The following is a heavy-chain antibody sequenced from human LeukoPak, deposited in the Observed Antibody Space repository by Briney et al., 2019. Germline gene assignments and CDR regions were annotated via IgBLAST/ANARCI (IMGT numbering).Heavy chain of an antibody. J-gene: IGHJ4*02. D-gene: IGHD1-26*01. CDR3: ARERGSGSYYLNY. CDR1: GFTFSSYE. Sequence: PGGSLRLSCAASGFTFSSYEMNWVRQAPGKGLEWVSYISSSGSTIYYADSVKGRFTISRDNAKNSLYLQMNSLRAEDTAVYYCARERGSGSYYLNYWGQGTLVTVSS. CDR2: ISSSGSTI. V-gene: IGHV3-48*03.